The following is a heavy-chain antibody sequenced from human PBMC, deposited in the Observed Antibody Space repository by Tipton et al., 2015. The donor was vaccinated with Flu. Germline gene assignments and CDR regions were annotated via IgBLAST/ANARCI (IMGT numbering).Heavy chain of an antibody. CDR1: GGSISSYY. CDR3: ARRLSGSGFDY. V-gene: IGHV4-59*08. J-gene: IGHJ4*02. Sequence: TLSLTCTVSGGSISSYYWSWIRQPPGKGLEWIGYIYYSGSTNYNPSLKSRVTISVDTSKNQFSLKLSSVTAADTAVYYCARRLSGSGFDYWGQGTLVTVSS. CDR2: IYYSGST. D-gene: IGHD6-19*01.